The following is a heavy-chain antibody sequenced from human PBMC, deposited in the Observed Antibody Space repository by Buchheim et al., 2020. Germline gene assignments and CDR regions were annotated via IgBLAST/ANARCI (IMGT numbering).Heavy chain of an antibody. CDR2: ISGSGDTT. CDR1: GFVFSSYA. CDR3: AKFRGILGSLDY. Sequence: EVQLLESGGGLVQPGGSLRLSCAASGFVFSSYAMSWVRQAPGKGLEWVSAISGSGDTTYYAASVKGRFTISRDNAKNTLYLQMNSLRAEDTAVYYCAKFRGILGSLDYWGQGTL. J-gene: IGHJ4*02. D-gene: IGHD3-16*01. V-gene: IGHV3-23*01.